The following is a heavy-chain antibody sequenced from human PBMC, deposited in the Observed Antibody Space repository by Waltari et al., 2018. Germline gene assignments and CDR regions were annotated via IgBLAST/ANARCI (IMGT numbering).Heavy chain of an antibody. J-gene: IGHJ4*02. CDR2: IRYEGSDR. D-gene: IGHD2-2*01. CDR1: FIFNNYD. CDR3: AKDPGSSTRYGIDY. V-gene: IGHV3-30*02. Sequence: QVQLVESGGGVVQPGFIFNNYDMHWVRQAPGEGLEWVAFIRYEGSDRKYAESVKGRFTTSRDNSNNMLFLEMNSLRPEDTAVYYCAKDPGSSTRYGIDYWGQGTLVTVSS.